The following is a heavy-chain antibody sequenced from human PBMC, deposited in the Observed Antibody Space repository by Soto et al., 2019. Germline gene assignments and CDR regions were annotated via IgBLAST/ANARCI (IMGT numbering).Heavy chain of an antibody. D-gene: IGHD6-19*01. CDR1: GFTFSSYW. V-gene: IGHV3-74*01. CDR2: INSEGSST. J-gene: IGHJ4*02. CDR3: ARDMYSSGWADY. Sequence: EVQLVESGGGLVQPGGSLRLSCAASGFTFSSYWMHWVRQAPGKGLVWVSRINSEGSSTSYADSVKGRFTISRDNAKNTLYLQMNSLRAEDTAVYYCARDMYSSGWADYWGQGTLVTVSS.